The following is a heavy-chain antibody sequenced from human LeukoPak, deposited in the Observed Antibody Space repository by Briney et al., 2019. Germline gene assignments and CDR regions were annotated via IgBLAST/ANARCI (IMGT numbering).Heavy chain of an antibody. CDR3: ARGYGSGSYYVY. CDR1: GGSISSANW. D-gene: IGHD3-10*01. Sequence: NPSGTLSLTCAVSGGSISSANWWSWVRQPPGKGLEWIGEIYHSGSANYKPSLKSRVIISVDKSKNQFSLRLNSVTAADAAVYYCARGYGSGSYYVYWGQGTLVTVSS. V-gene: IGHV4-4*02. J-gene: IGHJ4*02. CDR2: IYHSGSA.